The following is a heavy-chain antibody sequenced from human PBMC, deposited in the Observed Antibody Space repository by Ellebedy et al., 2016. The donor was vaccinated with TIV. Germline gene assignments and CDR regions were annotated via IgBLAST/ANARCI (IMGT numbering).Heavy chain of an antibody. Sequence: ASVKVSXKASGYTFTSYGISWVRQAPGQGLEWMGWISAYNGNTNYAQKLQGRVTMTTDTSTSTAYMELSRLRSDDTAVYYCARGSTRGYYYMDVWGKGTTVTVSS. CDR1: GYTFTSYG. J-gene: IGHJ6*03. CDR3: ARGSTRGYYYMDV. CDR2: ISAYNGNT. D-gene: IGHD2-2*01. V-gene: IGHV1-18*01.